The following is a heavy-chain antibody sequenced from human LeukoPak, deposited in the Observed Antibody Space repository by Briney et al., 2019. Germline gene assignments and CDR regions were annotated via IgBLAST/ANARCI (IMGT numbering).Heavy chain of an antibody. CDR2: ISSSGSTI. J-gene: IGHJ4*02. Sequence: GGSLRLSCAASGFTVSSNYMSWIRQAPGKGLEWVSYISSSGSTIYYADSVKGRFTISRDNAKNSLYLQMNSLRAEDTAVYYCARDVAVARPFDYWGQGTLVTVSS. D-gene: IGHD6-19*01. CDR1: GFTVSSNY. V-gene: IGHV3-11*01. CDR3: ARDVAVARPFDY.